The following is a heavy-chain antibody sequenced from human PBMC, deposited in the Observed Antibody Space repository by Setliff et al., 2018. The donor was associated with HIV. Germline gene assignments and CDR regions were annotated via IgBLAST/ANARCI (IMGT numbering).Heavy chain of an antibody. CDR1: GGSISGYY. D-gene: IGHD4-17*01. CDR3: ARSVTFLVDWFDP. J-gene: IGHJ5*02. V-gene: IGHV4-59*12. CDR2: FYSSETT. Sequence: SETLSLTCNVYGGSISGYYWSWIRQTPGKGLEWIGYFYSSETTNYNPSLKSRVTLSLDTSRNQFSLQLTSVTAADTAVYYCARSVTFLVDWFDPWGRGTLVTVSS.